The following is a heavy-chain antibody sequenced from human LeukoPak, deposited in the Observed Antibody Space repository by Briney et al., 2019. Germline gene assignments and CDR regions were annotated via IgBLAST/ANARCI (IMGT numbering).Heavy chain of an antibody. CDR1: GDSVSSNSAA. D-gene: IGHD4-11*01. J-gene: IGHJ6*02. V-gene: IGHV6-1*01. Sequence: SQTLSLTCALSGDSVSSNSAAWNWIRQSPSRGLEWLGRTYYRSKWYNDYAVSVKSRITINPDTSKNQFSLQLNSVTPEDTAVYYCARHSNNHFYYYYGMDVWGQGTTVTVSS. CDR2: TYYRSKWYN. CDR3: ARHSNNHFYYYYGMDV.